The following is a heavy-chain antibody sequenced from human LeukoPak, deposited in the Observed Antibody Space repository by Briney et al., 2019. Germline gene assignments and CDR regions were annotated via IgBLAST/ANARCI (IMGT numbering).Heavy chain of an antibody. V-gene: IGHV3-21*01. Sequence: GGSLRLSCAASGFTFSSYSMNWVRQAPGKRLEWVSSISSSSSYIYYADSVKGRFTISRDNAKNSLYLQMNSLRAEDTAVYYCARDGVFYYDSSGYYLFDYWGQGTLVTVSS. CDR1: GFTFSSYS. CDR3: ARDGVFYYDSSGYYLFDY. J-gene: IGHJ4*02. D-gene: IGHD3-22*01. CDR2: ISSSSSYI.